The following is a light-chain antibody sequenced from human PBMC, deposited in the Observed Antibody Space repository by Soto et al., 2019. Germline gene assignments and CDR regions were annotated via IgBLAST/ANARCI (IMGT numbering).Light chain of an antibody. CDR3: QQRSNWLT. CDR2: DAS. V-gene: IGKV3-11*01. CDR1: QSVSSY. Sequence: EIVLTQSPATLSLSPGERATLSCRASQSVSSYLAWYQQKPGQAPRLLLYDASNRATGIPARFSGSGSGTDFTLTISSLEPEDFAVYYCQQRSNWLTFGGGPKVEIK. J-gene: IGKJ4*01.